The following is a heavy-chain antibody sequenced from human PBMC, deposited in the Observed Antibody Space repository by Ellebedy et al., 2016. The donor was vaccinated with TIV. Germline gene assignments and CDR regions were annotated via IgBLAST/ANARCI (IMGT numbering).Heavy chain of an antibody. J-gene: IGHJ3*02. D-gene: IGHD4-23*01. Sequence: GESLKIFCAASGLTFSSHAMSWVRQAPGKGLEWVSSLSGSGGNTYYADSVKGRFTISRDNSKDTLYLQVNSLRAEDTAVYYCARDPVGVGPAFDNWGQGTMVTVSS. V-gene: IGHV3-23*01. CDR1: GLTFSSHA. CDR2: LSGSGGNT. CDR3: ARDPVGVGPAFDN.